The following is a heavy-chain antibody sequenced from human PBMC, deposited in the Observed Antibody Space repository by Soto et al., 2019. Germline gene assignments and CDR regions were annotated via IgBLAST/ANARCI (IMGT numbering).Heavy chain of an antibody. CDR1: GGSITNRY. J-gene: IGHJ4*02. Sequence: QVQLQESGPGLVMPSETLSLTCSVSGGSITNRYWSWIRQPPGKGLEWIGYIYYSGSTKYNPSLKSRVTISVDTSKNQFSLKLSSVTAADTALYYCARGGLGYCTKGVCLPFDFWGQGTLVTVSS. CDR2: IYYSGST. D-gene: IGHD2-8*01. CDR3: ARGGLGYCTKGVCLPFDF. V-gene: IGHV4-59*01.